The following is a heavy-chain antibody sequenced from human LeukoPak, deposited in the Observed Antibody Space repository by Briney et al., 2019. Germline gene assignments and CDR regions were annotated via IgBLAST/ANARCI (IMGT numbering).Heavy chain of an antibody. Sequence: GASVKVSCKASGYTFTGYYMHWVRQAPGQGLEWMGWITPNGGGTNYAQKFQGRVTMTRDTSISTAYMELSRLRSDDTAVYYCARDRTVTTGGYFDYWGQGTLVTVSS. V-gene: IGHV1-2*02. CDR3: ARDRTVTTGGYFDY. J-gene: IGHJ4*02. CDR2: ITPNGGGT. D-gene: IGHD4-11*01. CDR1: GYTFTGYY.